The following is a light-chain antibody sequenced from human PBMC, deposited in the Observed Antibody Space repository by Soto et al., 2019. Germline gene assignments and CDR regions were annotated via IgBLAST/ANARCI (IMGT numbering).Light chain of an antibody. CDR1: SSDVGGYNF. CDR3: NSYTSTSTSYV. Sequence: QSVQTQPASVSGSPGQSITISCTGTSSDVGGYNFVSWYQQHPGKAPKLLIYDVSDRPSGVSIRFSGSKSGNTASLTISGLQAEDEADYYCNSYTSTSTSYVFGSGTKVTVL. CDR2: DVS. V-gene: IGLV2-14*03. J-gene: IGLJ1*01.